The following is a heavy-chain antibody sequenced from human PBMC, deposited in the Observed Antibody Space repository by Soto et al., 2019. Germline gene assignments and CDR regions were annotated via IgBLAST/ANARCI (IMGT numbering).Heavy chain of an antibody. CDR2: ISSSSSYI. CDR1: GFTFSSYS. D-gene: IGHD2-15*01. V-gene: IGHV3-21*01. CDR3: AREEVVVAATLYYGMDV. Sequence: GGSLRLSCAASGFTFSSYSMNWVRQAPGKGLEWVSSISSSSSYIYYADSVKGRFTISRDNAKNSLYLQMNSLRAEDTAVYYCAREEVVVAATLYYGMDVWGQGTTVTVSS. J-gene: IGHJ6*02.